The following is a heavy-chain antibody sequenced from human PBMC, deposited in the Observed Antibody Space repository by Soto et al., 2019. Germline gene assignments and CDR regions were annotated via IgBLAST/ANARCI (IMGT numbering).Heavy chain of an antibody. Sequence: ASVKVSCKASGYTFSNCAMHWVRQAPGQGLEWMGWINAGNGDTKYSQKFQDRVTITRDTSASTVYMELSSLRFEDTAVYYCASEIDATTATSLDYWGQGTLVTVSS. CDR2: INAGNGDT. V-gene: IGHV1-3*01. D-gene: IGHD4-17*01. CDR3: ASEIDATTATSLDY. CDR1: GYTFSNCA. J-gene: IGHJ4*02.